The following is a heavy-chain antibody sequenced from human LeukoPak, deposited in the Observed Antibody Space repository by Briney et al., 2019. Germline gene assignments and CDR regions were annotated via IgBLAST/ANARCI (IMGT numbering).Heavy chain of an antibody. D-gene: IGHD2-15*01. CDR2: MNPNRGGT. J-gene: IGHJ4*02. V-gene: IGHV1-2*06. Sequence: GASVKVSCKASGYTFTGYYLHWVRQAPGQGLEWMGRMNPNRGGTDYAQKFQGRVTMTRDTSLSSAYMELSRLRSDDTAIYYCARDRLYDYWGQGTLVTVSS. CDR1: GYTFTGYY. CDR3: ARDRLYDY.